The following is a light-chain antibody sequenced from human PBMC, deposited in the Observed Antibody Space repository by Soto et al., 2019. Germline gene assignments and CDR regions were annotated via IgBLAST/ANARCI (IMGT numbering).Light chain of an antibody. J-gene: IGKJ1*01. CDR3: QHYNNYSAA. CDR1: QTISSW. V-gene: IGKV1-5*03. Sequence: EIQMTQSPSTLSGSVGDRVTISCRASQTISSWLAWYQQKPGKAPKLLIYKASNIKTGVPSRFSGSGSGTEFTLTISSLEPDDFATYYCQHYNNYSAAFGQGT. CDR2: KAS.